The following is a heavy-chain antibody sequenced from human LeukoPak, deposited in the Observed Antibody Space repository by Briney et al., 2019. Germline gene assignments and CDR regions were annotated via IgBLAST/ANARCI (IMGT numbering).Heavy chain of an antibody. J-gene: IGHJ6*03. CDR2: FDPEDGET. CDR3: ARDRGYYYYMDV. CDR1: GYTLTELS. Sequence: ASVKASCKVSGYTLTELSMHWVRQAPGKGLEWMGGFDPEDGETIYAQKFQGRVTMTEDTSTDTAYMELSRLRSDDTAVYYCARDRGYYYYMDVWGKGTTVTISS. V-gene: IGHV1-24*01.